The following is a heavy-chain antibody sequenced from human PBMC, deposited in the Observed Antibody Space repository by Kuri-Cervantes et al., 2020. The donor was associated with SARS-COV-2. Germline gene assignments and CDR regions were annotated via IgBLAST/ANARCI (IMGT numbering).Heavy chain of an antibody. CDR1: GGSVSSGSYY. CDR2: IYYSGST. D-gene: IGHD3-3*01. J-gene: IGHJ3*02. Sequence: ESLKISCTVSGGSVSSGSYYWSWIRQPPGKGLEWIGYIYYSGSTNYNPSLKSRVTISVDTSKNQFSLKLSSVTAADTAVYYCARALWSGYCTFDIWGQGTMVTVSS. CDR3: ARALWSGYCTFDI. V-gene: IGHV4-61*01.